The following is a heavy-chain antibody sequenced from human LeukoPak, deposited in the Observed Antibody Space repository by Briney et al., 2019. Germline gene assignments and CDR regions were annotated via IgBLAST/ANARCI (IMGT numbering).Heavy chain of an antibody. CDR3: ARGPRIAVAGTEDWFDP. CDR2: INPNSGGT. CDR1: GYTFTGYY. D-gene: IGHD6-19*01. Sequence: ASVKVSCKASGYTFTGYYMHWVRQAPGQGLEWMGWINPNSGGTNYAQKFQGRVTMTRHTSISTAYMEPSRLRSDDTAVYYCARGPRIAVAGTEDWFDPWGQGTLVTVSS. V-gene: IGHV1-2*02. J-gene: IGHJ5*02.